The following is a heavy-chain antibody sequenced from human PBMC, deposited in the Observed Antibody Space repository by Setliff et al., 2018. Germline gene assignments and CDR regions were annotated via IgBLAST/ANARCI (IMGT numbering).Heavy chain of an antibody. V-gene: IGHV1-3*01. CDR3: ARDKGYDSSGYYYALDYYYYMDV. CDR1: GYTFTDYA. J-gene: IGHJ6*03. CDR2: INPGNGNT. Sequence: ASVKVSCKASGYTFTDYAMHWVRQAPGQRLEWMGWINPGNGNTKYSQKFQGRVTITRDTSASTAYMELSSLRSEDTAVYYCARDKGYDSSGYYYALDYYYYMDVWGKGTTVTVSS. D-gene: IGHD3-22*01.